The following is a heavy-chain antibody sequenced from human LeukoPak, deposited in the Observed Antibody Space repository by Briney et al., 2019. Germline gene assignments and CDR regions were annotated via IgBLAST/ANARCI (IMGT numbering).Heavy chain of an antibody. V-gene: IGHV4-39*01. D-gene: IGHD3-9*01. CDR3: ARQDYDILSGAGFDY. CDR1: GGSISSSSYY. CDR2: IYYSGST. Sequence: SETLSLTCTVSGGSISSSSYYWGWIRQPPGKGLEWIGTIYYSGSTYYNASLKSRLTISVDTSKNQFSLKLSSVTAADTAVYYCARQDYDILSGAGFDYWGRGTLVTVSS. J-gene: IGHJ4*02.